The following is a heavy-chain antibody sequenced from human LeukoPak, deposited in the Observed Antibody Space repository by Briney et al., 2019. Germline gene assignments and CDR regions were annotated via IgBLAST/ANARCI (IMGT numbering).Heavy chain of an antibody. D-gene: IGHD3-3*01. CDR2: IYYSGST. Sequence: SEILSLTCTVSGGSISSSSYYWSWIRQPPGKGLEWIGFIYYSGSTNYSPSLKSRVTISVDTSKNQFSLKLSSVTAADTAVYYCARRWGIPTYYYYGMDVWGQGTTVTVSS. V-gene: IGHV4-61*05. CDR1: GGSISSSSYY. J-gene: IGHJ6*02. CDR3: ARRWGIPTYYYYGMDV.